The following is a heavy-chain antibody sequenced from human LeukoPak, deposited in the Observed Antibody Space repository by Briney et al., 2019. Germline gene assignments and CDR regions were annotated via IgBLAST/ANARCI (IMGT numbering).Heavy chain of an antibody. D-gene: IGHD2-15*01. J-gene: IGHJ4*02. CDR1: GFSFSSYS. V-gene: IGHV3-48*02. CDR3: ARDSSWSFDY. Sequence: GGSLRLSCAASGFSFSSYSMNWVRQAPGKGLEWVSYIRSRDGAIYYAASVKGRFTISTDNARKSMYLQMNSLREEDTAVYYCARDSSWSFDYWGQGTLVTVSS. CDR2: IRSRDGAI.